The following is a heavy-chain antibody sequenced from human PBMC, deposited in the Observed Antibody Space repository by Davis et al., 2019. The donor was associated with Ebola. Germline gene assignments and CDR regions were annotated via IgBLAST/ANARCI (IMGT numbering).Heavy chain of an antibody. J-gene: IGHJ6*02. D-gene: IGHD3-3*01. Sequence: GGSLRLSCAASGFTFSSYGMHWVRQAPGKGLEWVAVISYDGSNKYYADSVKGRFTISRDNSKNTLYLQMNSLRAEDTAVYYCAKDIDFWSDGYYGMDVWGQGTTVTVSS. CDR3: AKDIDFWSDGYYGMDV. V-gene: IGHV3-30*18. CDR2: ISYDGSNK. CDR1: GFTFSSYG.